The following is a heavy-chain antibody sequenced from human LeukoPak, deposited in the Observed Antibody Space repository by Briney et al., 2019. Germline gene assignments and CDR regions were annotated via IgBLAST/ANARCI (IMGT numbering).Heavy chain of an antibody. CDR1: GFTFSSYA. J-gene: IGHJ4*02. CDR3: AKGALPDCSGGSCYSGYFDY. Sequence: GGSLRLSCAASGFTFSSYAMSWVRQAPGKGLEWVSAISGSGGSTYYADSVKGRFTISRDNSKNTLYLQMNSLRAEDTAVYYCAKGALPDCSGGSCYSGYFDYWGQGTLVTVSS. D-gene: IGHD2-15*01. CDR2: ISGSGGST. V-gene: IGHV3-23*01.